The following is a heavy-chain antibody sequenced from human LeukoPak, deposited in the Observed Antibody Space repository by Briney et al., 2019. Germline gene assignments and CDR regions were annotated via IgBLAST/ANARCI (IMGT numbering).Heavy chain of an antibody. V-gene: IGHV4-4*07. CDR2: IYSSGST. CDR1: GGSISSYY. CDR3: ARGGSGTILFDY. J-gene: IGHJ4*02. Sequence: PSETLSLTCTVSGGSISSYYLSWIRQPAGKGLEWIGRIYSSGSTNYNPSFESRVTMSEDASNKQFSLKLNSVTAADTAVYYCARGGSGTILFDYWGQGTLVTVSS. D-gene: IGHD1-26*01.